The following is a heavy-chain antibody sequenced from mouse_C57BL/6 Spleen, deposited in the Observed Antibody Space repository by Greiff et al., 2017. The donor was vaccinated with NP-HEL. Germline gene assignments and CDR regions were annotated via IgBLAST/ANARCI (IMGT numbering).Heavy chain of an antibody. V-gene: IGHV1-50*01. CDR3: TRYYYCSSPPMDY. CDR1: GYTFTSYW. D-gene: IGHD1-1*01. Sequence: QVQLQQPGAELVKPGASVKLSCKASGYTFTSYWMQWVKQRPGQGLEWIGEIDPSDGYTNYNQKFKGKATLTVDPSSSTASMALSSLTSEDSAVYYCTRYYYCSSPPMDYWGQGTSVTVSS. J-gene: IGHJ4*01. CDR2: IDPSDGYT.